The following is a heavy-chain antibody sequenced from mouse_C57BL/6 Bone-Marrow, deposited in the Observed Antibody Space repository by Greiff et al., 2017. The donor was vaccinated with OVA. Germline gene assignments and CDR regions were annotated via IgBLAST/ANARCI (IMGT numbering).Heavy chain of an antibody. Sequence: VQLQQPGAELVKPGASVKLSCKASGYTFTSYWMHWVKQRPGQGLEWIGMIHPNSGSTNYNEKFKSKATLTVDKSSSTAYMQLSSLTSEDSAVYYCARGATVVDPYYFDYWGQGTTLTVSS. CDR1: GYTFTSYW. CDR3: ARGATVVDPYYFDY. J-gene: IGHJ2*01. D-gene: IGHD1-1*01. CDR2: IHPNSGST. V-gene: IGHV1-64*01.